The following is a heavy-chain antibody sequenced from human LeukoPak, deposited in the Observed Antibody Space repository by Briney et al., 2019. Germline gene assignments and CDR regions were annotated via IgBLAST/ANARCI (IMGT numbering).Heavy chain of an antibody. CDR2: IYYSGST. Sequence: SETLSLTCTVSGGSISSYYWSWIRQPPGKGLEWIGYIYYSGSTNYNPSLKSRVTISVDTSKNQFSLKLSSVTAADTAVYYCARLWAAPTQKTTVTPYFDYWGQGTLVTVSS. CDR3: ARLWAAPTQKTTVTPYFDY. J-gene: IGHJ4*02. D-gene: IGHD4-17*01. CDR1: GGSISSYY. V-gene: IGHV4-59*08.